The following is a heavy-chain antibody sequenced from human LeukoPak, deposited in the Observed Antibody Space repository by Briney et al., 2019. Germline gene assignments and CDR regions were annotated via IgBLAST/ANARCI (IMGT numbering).Heavy chain of an antibody. CDR1: GSPFTSNW. J-gene: IGHJ4*02. CDR2: IYPGDSET. D-gene: IGHD2-2*01. Sequence: GESLKISFKGSGSPFTSNWIGWVRPMPGKGLEWMGIIYPGDSETRYSPSFKGQVTISADRFINTTYLRWKSLKASGTALYYCARVGDIVVVPAAEYYFNYWGQGTLVTVSS. CDR3: ARVGDIVVVPAAEYYFNY. V-gene: IGHV5-51*01.